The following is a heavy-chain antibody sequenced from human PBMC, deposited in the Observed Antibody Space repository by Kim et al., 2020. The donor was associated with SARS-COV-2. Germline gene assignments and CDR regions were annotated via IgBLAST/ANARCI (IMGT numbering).Heavy chain of an antibody. Sequence: ASVKVSCKASGYTFTSYGISWVRQAPGQGLEWMGWISAYNGNTNYAQKLQGRVTMTTDTSTSTAYMELRSLRSDDTAVYYCARFETYYYDSSGYWENWFDPWGQGTLVTVSS. J-gene: IGHJ5*02. CDR1: GYTFTSYG. CDR3: ARFETYYYDSSGYWENWFDP. D-gene: IGHD3-22*01. V-gene: IGHV1-18*01. CDR2: ISAYNGNT.